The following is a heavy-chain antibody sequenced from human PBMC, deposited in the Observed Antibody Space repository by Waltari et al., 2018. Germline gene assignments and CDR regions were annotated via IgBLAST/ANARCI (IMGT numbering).Heavy chain of an antibody. CDR3: AKGQGGRRWYFDY. J-gene: IGHJ4*02. CDR1: GLSFSTYG. D-gene: IGHD3-16*01. V-gene: IGHV3-23*01. CDR2: ISPNSIST. Sequence: EVQLLESGGGLVQPGGSLRLSCTASGLSFSTYGMTWARPAPGKGLDWVSSISPNSISTYYADSVKGRFTISRDNSKSTVILQLSSLRVEDTAIYYCAKGQGGRRWYFDYWGQGSQVTVSS.